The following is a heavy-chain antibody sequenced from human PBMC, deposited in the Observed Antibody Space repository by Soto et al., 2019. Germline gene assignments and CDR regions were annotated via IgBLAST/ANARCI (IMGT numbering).Heavy chain of an antibody. J-gene: IGHJ4*02. CDR3: ARGRYGDY. CDR2: ISAHSGNT. CDR1: GYAFTTYG. Sequence: QVHLVQSGAEVKKPGASVKVSCKGSGYAFTTYGITWVRQAPGQGLEWMGWISAHSGNTNYAQKRQGTGTVTRDTSTSTAYLELRSLRYDDTAVYYCARGRYGDYWGQGALVTVSS. D-gene: IGHD1-1*01. V-gene: IGHV1-18*01.